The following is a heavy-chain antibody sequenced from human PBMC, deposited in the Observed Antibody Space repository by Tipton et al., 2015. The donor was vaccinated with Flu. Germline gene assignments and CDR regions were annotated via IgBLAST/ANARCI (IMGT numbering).Heavy chain of an antibody. J-gene: IGHJ4*02. CDR1: GFTFSSYW. CDR3: AQVKSSY. D-gene: IGHD3-16*02. V-gene: IGHV3-7*01. Sequence: LSLTCVVSGFTFSSYWMTWVRQAPGEGLEWVAIIKQDGSEKYYVDSVKGRFTISRDNAKSSLYLQMKGLGVDDTAVYYRAQVKSSYWGQGTLVTVSS. CDR2: IKQDGSEK.